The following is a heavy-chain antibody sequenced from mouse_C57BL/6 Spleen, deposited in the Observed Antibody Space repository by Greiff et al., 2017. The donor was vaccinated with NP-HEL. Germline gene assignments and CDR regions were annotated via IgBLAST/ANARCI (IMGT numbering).Heavy chain of an antibody. CDR2: IYPGDGDT. J-gene: IGHJ4*01. CDR1: GYAFSSYW. D-gene: IGHD1-1*01. CDR3: ASPSIYYYGSSPYYYAMDY. V-gene: IGHV1-80*01. Sequence: VQLQQSGAELVKPGASVKISCKASGYAFSSYWMNWVKQRPGKGLEWIGQIYPGDGDTNYNGKFKGKATLTADKSSSTAYMQLSSLTSEDSAVYFCASPSIYYYGSSPYYYAMDYWGQGTSVTVSS.